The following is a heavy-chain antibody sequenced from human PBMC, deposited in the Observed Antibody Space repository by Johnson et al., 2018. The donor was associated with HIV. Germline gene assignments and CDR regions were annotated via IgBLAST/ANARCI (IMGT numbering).Heavy chain of an antibody. D-gene: IGHD2-2*01. CDR2: ISSSGSTI. CDR1: GLTFIDYD. J-gene: IGHJ3*02. Sequence: QLVESGGGLVKPGGSLRLSCAASGLTFIDYDMSWIRQAPGKGLEWVSYISSSGSTIYYADSVEGRFTISRDNAKNSLYLQMNSLRAEDTAVYYCARNGLIPAAKGVAFDIWGQGTTVTFSS. V-gene: IGHV3-11*04. CDR3: ARNGLIPAAKGVAFDI.